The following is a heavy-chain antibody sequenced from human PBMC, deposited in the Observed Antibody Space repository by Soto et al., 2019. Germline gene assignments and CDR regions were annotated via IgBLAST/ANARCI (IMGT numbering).Heavy chain of an antibody. V-gene: IGHV3-48*01. D-gene: IGHD3-3*01. Sequence: GGSLRLSCAASGFTFSSYGMNWVRQAPGKGLEWVSYISSSSTTIYYADSVKGRFTIFRDNAKNSLYLQLNSLRAEDTAVYYCAKARAQYYDFWSGYPVDYWGQGTLVTVSS. CDR1: GFTFSSYG. J-gene: IGHJ4*02. CDR2: ISSSSTTI. CDR3: AKARAQYYDFWSGYPVDY.